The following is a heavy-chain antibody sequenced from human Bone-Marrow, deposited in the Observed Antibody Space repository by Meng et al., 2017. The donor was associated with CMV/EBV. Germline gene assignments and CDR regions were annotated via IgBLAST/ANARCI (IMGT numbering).Heavy chain of an antibody. V-gene: IGHV3-7*01. CDR3: AREGYEFWTGSRKWFNP. CDR2: IKQDGSEK. CDR1: GFTFSSYW. Sequence: GESLKISCAASGFTFSSYWMSWVRQAPGKGLEWVANIKQDGSEKYYVDSVKGRFTISRDNAKNSLYLQMNSLRGEDTAVYYCAREGYEFWTGSRKWFNPWGQGTLVTFSS. J-gene: IGHJ5*02. D-gene: IGHD3-3*01.